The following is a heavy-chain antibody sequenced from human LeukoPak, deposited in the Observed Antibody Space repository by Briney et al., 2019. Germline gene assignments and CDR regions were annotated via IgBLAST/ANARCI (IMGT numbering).Heavy chain of an antibody. CDR3: ARGAPQLYYYDSSGYGDSYYFDY. D-gene: IGHD3-22*01. CDR2: INHSGST. Sequence: PSETLSLTCAVYGGSFSGYYWSWIRQPPGKGLEWIGEINHSGSTNYNPSLKSRVTISVDTSKNQFSLKLSSVTAADTAVDYFARGAPQLYYYDSSGYGDSYYFDYWGQGTLVTVSS. V-gene: IGHV4-34*01. CDR1: GGSFSGYY. J-gene: IGHJ4*02.